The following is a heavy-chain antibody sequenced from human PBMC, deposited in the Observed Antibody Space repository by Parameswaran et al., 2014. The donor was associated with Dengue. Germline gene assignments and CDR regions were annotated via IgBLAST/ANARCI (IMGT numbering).Heavy chain of an antibody. CDR3: ARSSKMTGHIAAAGVLGADFQH. D-gene: IGHD6-13*01. V-gene: IGHV4-39*01. Sequence: WIRQPQEGLEWIGSIYYSGSTYYNPSLKSRVTISVDTSKNQFSLKLSSVTAADTAVYYCARSSKMTGHIAAAGVLGADFQHWGQGTLVTVSS. J-gene: IGHJ1*01. CDR2: IYYSGST.